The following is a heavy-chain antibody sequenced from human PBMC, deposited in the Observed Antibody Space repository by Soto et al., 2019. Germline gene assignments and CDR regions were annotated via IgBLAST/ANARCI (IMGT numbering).Heavy chain of an antibody. D-gene: IGHD4-17*01. CDR1: GFTFSSYW. Sequence: EVQLVESGGGLVLPGGSLRLSCAASGFTFSSYWMTWVRQAPGKGLEWVANIRQDGGQIDYVDSVKGRFTISRDNAKNSLYQQMNSLRAADTAVYYCARWTVSANNWFDPWGQGTLVTVSS. J-gene: IGHJ5*02. V-gene: IGHV3-7*05. CDR2: IRQDGGQI. CDR3: ARWTVSANNWFDP.